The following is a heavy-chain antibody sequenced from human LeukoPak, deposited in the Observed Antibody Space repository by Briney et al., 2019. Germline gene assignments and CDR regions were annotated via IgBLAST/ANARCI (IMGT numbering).Heavy chain of an antibody. Sequence: GGSLRLSCAASGITFSSYWMHWVRQAPGKGLVWVSRINSDGSTITYADSVKGRFTISRDNAKNTLYLQMNSLRDEDTAVYYCASKRWVGEIFGDYWGQGTLVTVSS. D-gene: IGHD3-10*01. J-gene: IGHJ4*02. CDR1: GITFSSYW. CDR2: INSDGSTI. V-gene: IGHV3-74*01. CDR3: ASKRWVGEIFGDY.